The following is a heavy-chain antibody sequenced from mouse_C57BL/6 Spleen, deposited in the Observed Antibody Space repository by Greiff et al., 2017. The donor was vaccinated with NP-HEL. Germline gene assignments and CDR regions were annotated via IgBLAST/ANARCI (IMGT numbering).Heavy chain of an antibody. V-gene: IGHV14-3*01. CDR1: GYTFTSYG. J-gene: IGHJ1*03. CDR3: ARYDGYFYWYFDV. D-gene: IGHD2-3*01. CDR2: IDPANGNT. Sequence: VQLQQSGAELARPGASVKLSCKASGYTFTSYGISWVKQRPEQGLEWIGRIDPANGNTKYAPKFQGKATITADTSSNTAYLQLSSLTSEDTAIYYCARYDGYFYWYFDVWGTGTTVTVSS.